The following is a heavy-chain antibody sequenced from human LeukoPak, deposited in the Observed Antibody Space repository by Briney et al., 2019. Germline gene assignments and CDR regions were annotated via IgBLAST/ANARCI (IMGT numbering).Heavy chain of an antibody. CDR3: ARTNSSGSYYRGGYYFDY. Sequence: GGSLRLSCAASGFTFSSYEMNWVRQAPGEGLEWVSYISSSGSTIYYADSVKGRFTISRDNAKNSLYLQMNSLRAEDTAVYYCARTNSSGSYYRGGYYFDYWGQGTLVTVSS. CDR1: GFTFSSYE. CDR2: ISSSGSTI. V-gene: IGHV3-48*03. J-gene: IGHJ4*02. D-gene: IGHD1-26*01.